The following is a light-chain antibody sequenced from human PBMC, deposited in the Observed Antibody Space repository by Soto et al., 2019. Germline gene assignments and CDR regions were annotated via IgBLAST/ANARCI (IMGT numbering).Light chain of an antibody. J-gene: IGLJ2*01. CDR2: EGS. Sequence: QSALTQPASVSGSPGQSITISCTGTSSDVGSYNLVSWYQQHPGKAPKLMICEGSKRPPGVSNRFSGSKSGNTASLTISGLQAEDEADYYCCSSAGSSTSVIFGGGTQLTVL. CDR1: SSDVGSYNL. V-gene: IGLV2-23*01. CDR3: CSSAGSSTSVI.